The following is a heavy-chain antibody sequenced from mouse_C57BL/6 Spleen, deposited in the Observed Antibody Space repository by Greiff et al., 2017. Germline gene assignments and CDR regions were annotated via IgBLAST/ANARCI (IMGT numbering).Heavy chain of an antibody. CDR1: GFTFSDYG. CDR2: ISSGSSTI. Sequence: EVKLMESGGGLVKPGGSLKLSCAASGFTFSDYGMHWVRQAPEKGLEWVAYISSGSSTIYYADTVKGRFTIARDNAKNTLFLQMTSLRSEDTAMYYCARGGSTVVATRYYAMDYWGQGTSVTVSS. V-gene: IGHV5-17*01. CDR3: ARGGSTVVATRYYAMDY. J-gene: IGHJ4*01. D-gene: IGHD1-1*01.